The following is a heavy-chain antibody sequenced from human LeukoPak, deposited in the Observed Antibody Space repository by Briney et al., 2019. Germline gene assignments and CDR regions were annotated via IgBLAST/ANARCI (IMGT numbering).Heavy chain of an antibody. D-gene: IGHD5-18*01. Sequence: GGSLRLSCAASGFTVSSNYMSWVRQAPGKGLEWVSVIYSGGSTYYADSVKGRFTISRDNSKNTLYLQMNSLRAEDTAVYYCARDPGVYSYGENYYCGMDVWGQGTTVTVSS. CDR3: ARDPGVYSYGENYYCGMDV. V-gene: IGHV3-53*01. J-gene: IGHJ6*02. CDR1: GFTVSSNY. CDR2: IYSGGST.